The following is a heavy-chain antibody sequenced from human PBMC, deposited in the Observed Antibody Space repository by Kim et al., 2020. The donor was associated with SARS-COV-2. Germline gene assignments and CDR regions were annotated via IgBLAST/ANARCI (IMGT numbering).Heavy chain of an antibody. CDR2: ISSTSSYI. V-gene: IGHV3-21*06. D-gene: IGHD6-19*01. J-gene: IGHJ6*02. CDR1: GFTFTTYS. CDR3: ARDRAPRRIAVAGTDYYDGMDV. Sequence: GGSLRLSCAASGFTFTTYSMNWVRQAPGKGLEWVSSISSTSSYIYYADSLKGRFTISRDNAKNSLFLEMNSLRADDTGVYYCARDRAPRRIAVAGTDYYDGMDVWGQGTTVTVSS.